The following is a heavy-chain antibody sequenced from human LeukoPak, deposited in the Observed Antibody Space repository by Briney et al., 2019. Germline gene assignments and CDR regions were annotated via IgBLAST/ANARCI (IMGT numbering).Heavy chain of an antibody. D-gene: IGHD3-22*01. V-gene: IGHV3-66*02. CDR2: IYSGGST. CDR1: GFTVSSNY. CDR3: ARGKDSSGYPLEY. J-gene: IGHJ4*02. Sequence: GGSLRLSCAASGFTVSSNYMSWVRQAPGKGLEWVSVIYSGGSTYYADSVKRRFTISRDNSKNTLYLQMNSLRAEDTAVYYCARGKDSSGYPLEYWGQGTLVTVSS.